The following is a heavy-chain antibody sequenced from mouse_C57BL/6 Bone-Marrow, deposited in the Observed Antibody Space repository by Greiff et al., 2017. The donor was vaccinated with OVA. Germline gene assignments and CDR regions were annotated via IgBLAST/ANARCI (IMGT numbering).Heavy chain of an antibody. CDR1: GYAFSNSW. D-gene: IGHD1-2*01. J-gene: IGHJ1*03. V-gene: IGHV1-82*01. CDR2: IYPGDGDT. Sequence: LVESGPELVKPGASVKISCKASGYAFSNSWVNWVKQRPGKGLEWIGRIYPGDGDTNYNGKFKGKATLTADKSSNTAYMQLSSLTSEDSAVYFCARRVLRPYWYFDVWGTGTTVTVSS. CDR3: ARRVLRPYWYFDV.